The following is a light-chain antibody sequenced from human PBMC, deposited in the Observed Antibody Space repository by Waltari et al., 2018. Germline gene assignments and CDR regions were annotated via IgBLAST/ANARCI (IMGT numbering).Light chain of an antibody. CDR1: SSAIGGYNY. V-gene: IGLV2-11*01. CDR3: CSYAGPDNHVV. J-gene: IGLJ2*01. CDR2: DVN. Sequence: QSALTQPRSVSGSPAQSVTISCSGTSSAIGGYNYVSLYQQYPGKAPKLIIYDVNKRPPGVPDRFSGSKSGNTASLTISGLQTEDEADYYCCSYAGPDNHVVFGGGTKMTVL.